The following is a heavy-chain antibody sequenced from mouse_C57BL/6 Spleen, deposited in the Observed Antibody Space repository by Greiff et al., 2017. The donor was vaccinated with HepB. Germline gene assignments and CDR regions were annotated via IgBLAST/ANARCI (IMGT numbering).Heavy chain of an antibody. D-gene: IGHD1-1*01. J-gene: IGHJ1*03. CDR1: GFSLSTFGMG. V-gene: IGHV8-8*01. CDR3: ARIEEGYYCSSHWYFDV. Sequence: QVTLKESGPGILQPSQTLSLTCSFSGFSLSTFGMGVGWIRQPSGKGLEWLAHIWWDDDKYYNPALKSRLTISKDTSKNQVFLKIANVYTADTATYYCARIEEGYYCSSHWYFDVWGTGTTVTVSS. CDR2: IWWDDDK.